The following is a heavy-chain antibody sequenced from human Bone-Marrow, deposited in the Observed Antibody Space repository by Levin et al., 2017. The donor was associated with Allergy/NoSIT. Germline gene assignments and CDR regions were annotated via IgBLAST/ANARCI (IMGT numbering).Heavy chain of an antibody. Sequence: SCAASGFTFSTYAMNWVRQAPGKGLQWVSMISDSGFITNYADSVKGRFTISRDNSKNTLYLQMNSLRAEDTAIYFCAKDRLSRDTYGQIDYWGQGTLVTVSS. D-gene: IGHD5-18*01. CDR3: AKDRLSRDTYGQIDY. J-gene: IGHJ4*02. CDR1: GFTFSTYA. CDR2: ISDSGFIT. V-gene: IGHV3-23*01.